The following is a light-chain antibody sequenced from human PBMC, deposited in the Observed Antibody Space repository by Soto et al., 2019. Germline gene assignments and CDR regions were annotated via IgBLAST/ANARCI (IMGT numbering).Light chain of an antibody. Sequence: QSALTQPRSVSGSPGQSVTISCTGTHSEVGGYNYVSWYQQHPGTAPKLIIFGVSKRPSGVPDRFSGSKSGNTASLSISGLQAEDEADYYCSSYAGTYSYVLGTGTKVTVL. J-gene: IGLJ1*01. CDR3: SSYAGTYSYV. CDR2: GVS. CDR1: HSEVGGYNY. V-gene: IGLV2-11*01.